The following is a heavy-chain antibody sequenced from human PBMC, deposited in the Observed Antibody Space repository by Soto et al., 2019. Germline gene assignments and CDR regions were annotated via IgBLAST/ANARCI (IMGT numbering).Heavy chain of an antibody. CDR2: IIPMLGIA. J-gene: IGHJ3*01. D-gene: IGHD2-21*01. CDR3: TIGSWSGEVFDF. CDR1: GGTFSTYS. Sequence: QVQLVQSGAEVKKPGSAVKVSCMDSGGTFSTYSMFWVRQAPGQGLEWMGRIIPMLGIANYAQKFQGRVTITADKSTGTAYMELSSLRSEDTALYYCTIGSWSGEVFDFWGQGTMVTVSS. V-gene: IGHV1-69*02.